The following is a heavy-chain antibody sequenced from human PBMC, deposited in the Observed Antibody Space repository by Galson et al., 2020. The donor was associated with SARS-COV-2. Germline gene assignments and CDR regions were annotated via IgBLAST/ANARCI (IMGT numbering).Heavy chain of an antibody. V-gene: IGHV3-15*01. CDR1: GFTFSNAW. CDR3: TSSRKWLVI. J-gene: IGHJ4*02. Sequence: GESLKISCAASGFTFSNAWMSWVRQAPGKGLEWVGRIKSKTDGGTTDYAAPVKGRFTISRDDSKNTLYLQMNSLKTEDTAVYYCTSSRKWLVIWGQGTLVTVSS. CDR2: IKSKTDGGTT. D-gene: IGHD6-19*01.